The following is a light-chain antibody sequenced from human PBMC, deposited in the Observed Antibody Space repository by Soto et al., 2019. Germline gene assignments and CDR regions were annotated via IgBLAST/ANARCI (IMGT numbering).Light chain of an antibody. CDR3: QQSYNTPVS. CDR2: AAT. CDR1: QSINNY. V-gene: IGKV1-39*01. J-gene: IGKJ2*01. Sequence: DIQMTQSPSSLSASLGDRVTITCRASQSINNYLNWYQQEEGKAPKLLIYAATSLQSAVPSPFNASVSGIECTRTISSLLPCCFATYPCQQSYNTPVSFGVGTKLEIK.